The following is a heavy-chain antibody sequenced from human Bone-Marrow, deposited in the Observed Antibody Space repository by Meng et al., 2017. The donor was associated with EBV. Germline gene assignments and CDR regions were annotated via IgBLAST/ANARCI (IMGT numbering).Heavy chain of an antibody. V-gene: IGHV1-69*01. CDR2: LIPMSDAP. CDR3: ASESGRGFTPDY. J-gene: IGHJ4*02. CDR1: GGTFRSNA. Sequence: VQLVQSGGEVKKPGSLVKASAKTSGGTFRSNAISWVRQAPGQGLEWMGGLIPMSDAPHYAQKFQGRVTITADESTSTHYMDLSGLRSEDTAVYYCASESGRGFTPDYWGQGILVTVSS. D-gene: IGHD3-10*01.